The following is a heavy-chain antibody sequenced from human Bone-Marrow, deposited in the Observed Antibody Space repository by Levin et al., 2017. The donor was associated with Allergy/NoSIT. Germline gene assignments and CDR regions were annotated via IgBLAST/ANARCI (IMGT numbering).Heavy chain of an antibody. J-gene: IGHJ4*02. V-gene: IGHV3-23*01. CDR3: AREEHTKSAVDY. CDR1: GFAFSNYA. Sequence: GGSLRLSCAASGFAFSNYAMSWVRQAPGKGLEWVSAVSGSGGSTYYAGSVLGRFTISRDNSKDTLYLQMNSLTPEDTAIYYCAREEHTKSAVDYWGQGTLVTVSS. CDR2: VSGSGGST. D-gene: IGHD1/OR15-1a*01.